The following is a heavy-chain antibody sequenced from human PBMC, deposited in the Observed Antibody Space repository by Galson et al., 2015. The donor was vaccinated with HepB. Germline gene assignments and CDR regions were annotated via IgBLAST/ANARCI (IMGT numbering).Heavy chain of an antibody. D-gene: IGHD3-16*01. J-gene: IGHJ4*02. CDR1: GYSFTDYW. CDR3: ARVRGADPLGFDY. V-gene: IGHV5-51*01. CDR2: IDPGGSDA. Sequence: QSGAEVKKPGESLKISCKGSGYSFTDYWIGWVRQMPGKGLEWMGIIDPGGSDARYSPSFHGQVTISADKSISTAYVQWSSLKASDTAMYYCARVRGADPLGFDYWGQGTLVTVSS.